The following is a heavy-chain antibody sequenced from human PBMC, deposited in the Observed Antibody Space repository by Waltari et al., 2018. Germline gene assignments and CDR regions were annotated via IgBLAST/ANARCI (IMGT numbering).Heavy chain of an antibody. Sequence: EVQLVESGGGLVQPGGSLRPPCAPSGFTFRNYWMHWVRQAPGKGLLCDSRINPDGRETNYADSVKGRFTISRDNAKNTLYLQMNSLRGEDTAVYYCVRGSNDWIGLDYWGQGALVTVSS. J-gene: IGHJ4*02. CDR3: VRGSNDWIGLDY. D-gene: IGHD3-9*01. V-gene: IGHV3-74*01. CDR1: GFTFRNYW. CDR2: INPDGRET.